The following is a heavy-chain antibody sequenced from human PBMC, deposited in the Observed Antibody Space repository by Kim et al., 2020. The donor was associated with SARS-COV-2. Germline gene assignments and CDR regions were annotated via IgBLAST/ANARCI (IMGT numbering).Heavy chain of an antibody. V-gene: IGHV3-30*18. CDR1: GFTFSSYG. J-gene: IGHJ3*02. Sequence: GGSLRLSCAASGFTFSSYGMHWVRQAPGKGLEWVAVISYDGSNKYYADSVKGRFTISRDNSKNTLYLQMNSLRAEDTAVYYCAKDQGDMITFGGVFDAFDIWGQGTMVTVSS. CDR3: AKDQGDMITFGGVFDAFDI. D-gene: IGHD3-16*01. CDR2: ISYDGSNK.